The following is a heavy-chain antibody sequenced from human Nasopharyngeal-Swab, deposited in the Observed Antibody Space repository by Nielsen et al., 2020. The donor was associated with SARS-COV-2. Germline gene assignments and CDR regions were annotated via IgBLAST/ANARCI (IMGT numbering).Heavy chain of an antibody. CDR3: TRGGDCSGGSCQTWIQLWADY. V-gene: IGHV3-49*02. CDR2: IRRKAYGGTT. Sequence: WIRQPPGKGLEWVGFIRRKAYGGTTEYAASVKGRFTISRDDSKSIAYLQMYSLKTEDTAVYYCTRGGDCSGGSCQTWIQLWADYWGQGTLVTVSS. D-gene: IGHD2-15*01. J-gene: IGHJ4*02.